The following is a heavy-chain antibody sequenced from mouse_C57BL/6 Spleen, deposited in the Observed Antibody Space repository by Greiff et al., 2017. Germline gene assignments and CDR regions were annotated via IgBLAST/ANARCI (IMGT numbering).Heavy chain of an antibody. J-gene: IGHJ4*01. V-gene: IGHV1-5*01. CDR2: IYPGNSDT. Sequence: VQLQQSGTVLARPGASVKMSCKTSGYTFTSYWMHWVKQRPGQGLEWIGAIYPGNSDTSYNQKFKGKAKLTAVTSASTAYMELSSLTNEDSAVYYCTSHYYGSSSLYAMDYWGQGTSVTVSS. CDR1: GYTFTSYW. D-gene: IGHD1-1*01. CDR3: TSHYYGSSSLYAMDY.